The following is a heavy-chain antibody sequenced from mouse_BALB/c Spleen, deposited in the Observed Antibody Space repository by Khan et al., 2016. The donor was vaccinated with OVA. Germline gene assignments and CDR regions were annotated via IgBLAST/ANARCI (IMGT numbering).Heavy chain of an antibody. CDR3: ARQPYYHYNIMDY. Sequence: QVQLKQSGPGLVAPSQSPSITCTISGFSLTNYGVHWVRQPPGKGLEWLVVIWSDGSTNYNSALKSRLSISKDKSKSQVFLKINSLQTDDTAMYFCARQPYYHYNIMDYWGQGTSVTVSS. CDR1: GFSLTNYG. D-gene: IGHD2-10*01. V-gene: IGHV2-6-1*01. J-gene: IGHJ4*01. CDR2: IWSDGST.